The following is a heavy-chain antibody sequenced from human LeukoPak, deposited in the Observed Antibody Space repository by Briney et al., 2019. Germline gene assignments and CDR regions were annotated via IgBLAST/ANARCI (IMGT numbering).Heavy chain of an antibody. V-gene: IGHV4-39*07. CDR2: IYYSGRT. J-gene: IGHJ4*02. Sequence: PSETLSLTCSVSGGSISGSSYYWGWIRQPPGKGLEWLGAIYYSGRTFDNPSLKSRVIISVDTSKNQFSLKLTSVTAADTAVYYCARTQLGSDYYDSRFDYWGQGTLVTVSS. CDR3: ARTQLGSDYYDSRFDY. CDR1: GGSISGSSYY. D-gene: IGHD3-22*01.